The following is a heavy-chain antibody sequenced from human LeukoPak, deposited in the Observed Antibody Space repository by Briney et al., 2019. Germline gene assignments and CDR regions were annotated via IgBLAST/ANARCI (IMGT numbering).Heavy chain of an antibody. D-gene: IGHD6-25*01. Sequence: ASVKVSCKASGGTFSSYAISWVRQAPGQGLEWMGGIIPIFGTANYAQKFQGRVTITTDESTSTAYMELSSLRSEDTAVYYCAREEAATVGPYFDYWGQGTLDTVSS. J-gene: IGHJ4*02. V-gene: IGHV1-69*05. CDR1: GGTFSSYA. CDR2: IIPIFGTA. CDR3: AREEAATVGPYFDY.